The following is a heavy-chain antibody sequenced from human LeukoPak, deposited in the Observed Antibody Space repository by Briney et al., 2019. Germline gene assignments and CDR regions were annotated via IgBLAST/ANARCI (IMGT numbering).Heavy chain of an antibody. CDR2: ISSSSSYI. Sequence: PGGSLRLSCAASGFTFSSYSMNWVRQAPGKGLEWVSSISSSSSYIYYADSVKGRFTISRDNAKNSPYLQMNSLRAEDTAVYYCARDNCSGGSCYWVYYGMDVWGKGTTVTVSS. V-gene: IGHV3-21*01. CDR3: ARDNCSGGSCYWVYYGMDV. CDR1: GFTFSSYS. J-gene: IGHJ6*04. D-gene: IGHD2-15*01.